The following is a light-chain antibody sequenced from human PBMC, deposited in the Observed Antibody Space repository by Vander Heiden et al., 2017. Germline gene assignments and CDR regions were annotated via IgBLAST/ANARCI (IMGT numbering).Light chain of an antibody. V-gene: IGKV1-33*01. CDR2: DTS. CDR1: EDITNY. J-gene: IGKJ2*01. CDR3: HQYDNLPYT. Sequence: DIQLTQSPSSLSASVGDRVPITCQASEDITNYLNWYQQKPGKAPQLLIYDTSNLETGVSSRFSGSGSGTYFTFTISSLQPEDIATYYCHQYDNLPYTFGQGTKLGIK.